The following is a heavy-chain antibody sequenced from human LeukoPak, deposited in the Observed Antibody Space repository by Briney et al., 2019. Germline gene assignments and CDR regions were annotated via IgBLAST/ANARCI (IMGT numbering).Heavy chain of an antibody. CDR2: IWYDGSNK. Sequence: GGSLRLSCAASGXTFSTYGMHWVRQAPGKGLEWVAVIWYDGSNKYYADSVKGRFTISRDNSKNTLYLQMNSLRAEDTAVYYCARSTSSEYDIYHFDYWGQGTLVTVSS. CDR1: GXTFSTYG. J-gene: IGHJ4*02. D-gene: IGHD3/OR15-3a*01. CDR3: ARSTSSEYDIYHFDY. V-gene: IGHV3-33*01.